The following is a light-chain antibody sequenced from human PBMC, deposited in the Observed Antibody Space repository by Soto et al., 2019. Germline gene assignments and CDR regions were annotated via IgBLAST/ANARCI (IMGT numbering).Light chain of an antibody. CDR3: MQALQTPWT. Sequence: DIVMTQSPLSLPVTPGEPASISCRSSQSLLHSNGYNYLDWYLQKPGQSPQLLIYLGSNRASGVPGRFSGSGSGTDFTLKISRVEAEDVGVYYCMQALQTPWTFGQGTKVDI. CDR1: QSLLHSNGYNY. V-gene: IGKV2-28*01. J-gene: IGKJ1*01. CDR2: LGS.